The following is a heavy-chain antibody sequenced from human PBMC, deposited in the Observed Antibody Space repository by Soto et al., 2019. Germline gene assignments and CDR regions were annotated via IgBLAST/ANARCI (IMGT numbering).Heavy chain of an antibody. CDR3: AREGASGYYSDYYY. J-gene: IGHJ4*02. D-gene: IGHD3-22*01. CDR2: INSDGSST. V-gene: IGHV3-74*01. CDR1: GFTFSSYW. Sequence: GGSLRLSCAASGFTFSSYWMHWVRQAPGKGLVWVSRINSDGSSTSYADSVKGRFTISRDNAKNTLYLQMNSLRAEDTAVYYCAREGASGYYSDYYYWGQGTLVTAPQ.